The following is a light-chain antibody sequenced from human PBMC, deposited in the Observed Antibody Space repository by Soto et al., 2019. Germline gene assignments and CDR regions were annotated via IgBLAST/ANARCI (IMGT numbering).Light chain of an antibody. CDR2: GAS. CDR3: HQYNTWPPWT. V-gene: IGKV3-15*01. CDR1: ESVIRN. J-gene: IGKJ1*01. Sequence: ETVMTQSPVTLSVSPGERATLSCRASESVIRNLAWYQQKPGQAPRLIMYGASTRATGVPARFSGSGSGTEFTLTISSLQSEDYAVYYCHQYNTWPPWTFGQGTKVEVK.